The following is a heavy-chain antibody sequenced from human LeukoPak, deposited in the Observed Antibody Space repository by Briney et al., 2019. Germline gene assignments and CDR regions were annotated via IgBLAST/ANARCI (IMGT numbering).Heavy chain of an antibody. V-gene: IGHV4-59*01. D-gene: IGHD1-26*01. CDR3: ARCLSGTYYDY. CDR1: GGSIGSYY. J-gene: IGHJ4*02. Sequence: SETLSLTCTVSGGSIGSYYWSWIRLPLGKGLEWIGYIYDSGSTNYNPSLKSRVTISVDTSTNQFSLKLSSVTAADTAVYYCARCLSGTYYDYWGQGTLVTVSS. CDR2: IYDSGST.